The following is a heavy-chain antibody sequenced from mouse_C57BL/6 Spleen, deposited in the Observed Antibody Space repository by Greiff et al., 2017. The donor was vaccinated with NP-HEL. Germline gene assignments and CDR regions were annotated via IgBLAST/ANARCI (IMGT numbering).Heavy chain of an antibody. Sequence: DVQLVESGGGLVQPKGSLKLSCAASGFSFTTYAMNWVRQAPGKGLEWVARIRSKSNNYATYYADSVKDRFTISRDDSESMLYLQMNNLKTEDTAMYYCVRQSNSLDYWGQGTSVTVSS. D-gene: IGHD1-2*01. CDR1: GFSFTTYA. CDR3: VRQSNSLDY. J-gene: IGHJ4*01. V-gene: IGHV10-1*01. CDR2: IRSKSNNYAT.